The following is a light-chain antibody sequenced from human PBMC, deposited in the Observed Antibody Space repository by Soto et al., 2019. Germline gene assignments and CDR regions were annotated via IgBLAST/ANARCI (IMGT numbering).Light chain of an antibody. J-gene: IGKJ1*01. Sequence: DIQMTQSPSSLSTSIGDRVTIACRASQRINIYLNWYRQKPGKAPKLLIYAASSLQSGVPSGFSGSGSGTDFTLTISSLQPEDFATYYYQQSYSTPRTFGQGTKVDIK. CDR1: QRINIY. CDR2: AAS. V-gene: IGKV1-39*01. CDR3: QQSYSTPRT.